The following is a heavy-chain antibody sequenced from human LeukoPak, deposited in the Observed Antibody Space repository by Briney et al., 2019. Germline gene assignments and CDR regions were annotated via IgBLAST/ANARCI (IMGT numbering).Heavy chain of an antibody. CDR1: GFTFSSYA. CDR3: ATQDIVATMPGY. D-gene: IGHD5-12*01. Sequence: GGSLRLSCAASGFTFSSYAMSWVRQAPGKGLERVSAISGSGGSTYYADSVKGRFTISRDNSKNTLYLQMNSLRAEDTAVYYCATQDIVATMPGYWGQGTLVTVSS. CDR2: ISGSGGST. J-gene: IGHJ4*02. V-gene: IGHV3-23*01.